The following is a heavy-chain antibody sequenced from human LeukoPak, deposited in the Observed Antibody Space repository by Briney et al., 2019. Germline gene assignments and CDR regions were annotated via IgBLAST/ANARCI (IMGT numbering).Heavy chain of an antibody. Sequence: SETLSLTSMVSGDPIRGFPWSGFGRPPGKKWDGIDNLYYSGTANYNPSLRSRVTISSDTSKNQFSLKLSSLTAADTAMYYCARGPSSGQYVSPLDYWGQGTPVTVSS. CDR2: LYYSGTA. V-gene: IGHV4-59*13. D-gene: IGHD6-25*01. CDR1: GDPIRGFP. J-gene: IGHJ4*02. CDR3: ARGPSSGQYVSPLDY.